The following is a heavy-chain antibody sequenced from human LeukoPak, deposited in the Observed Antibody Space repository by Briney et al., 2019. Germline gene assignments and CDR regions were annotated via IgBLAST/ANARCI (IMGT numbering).Heavy chain of an antibody. CDR3: ARGAQQPIDIVVVPAASPGKYFDY. J-gene: IGHJ4*02. Sequence: SETLSLTCAVYGGSFSGYYWSWIRQPPGKGLEWIGEINHSGSTNYNPSLNSRVTISVDTSKNQFSLKLISVTAADTAVYYCARGAQQPIDIVVVPAASPGKYFDYWGQGTLVTVSS. CDR2: INHSGST. CDR1: GGSFSGYY. D-gene: IGHD2-2*01. V-gene: IGHV4-34*01.